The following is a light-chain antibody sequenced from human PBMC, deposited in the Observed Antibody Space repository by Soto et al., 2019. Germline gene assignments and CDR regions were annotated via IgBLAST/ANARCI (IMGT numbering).Light chain of an antibody. J-gene: IGLJ2*01. V-gene: IGLV2-18*01. CDR3: TFNTSSSIVG. CDR2: EVS. Sequence: QSVLTQPPSVSGSPGQSVTISCSGTSSDVGSYNRVSWYQQPPGTAPKLMIYEVSYRPSGVPDGFSGSKSGNTASLTISGLQAEDEADYYRTFNTSSSIVGFGRGTKVTVL. CDR1: SSDVGSYNR.